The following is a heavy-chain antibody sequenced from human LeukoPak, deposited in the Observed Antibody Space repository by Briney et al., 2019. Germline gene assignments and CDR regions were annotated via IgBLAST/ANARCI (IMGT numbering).Heavy chain of an antibody. J-gene: IGHJ4*02. CDR3: ARVAGSIDY. V-gene: IGHV1-8*03. D-gene: IGHD6-19*01. CDR2: LNPNSGYT. Sequence: ASAKVSCKASLYTFSTYDINGEPQATGQGLERMGWLNPNSGYTGYAQKFQGRVTITRDTSISTAYMELSSLRSEDTAVYYCARVAGSIDYWGQGTLVTVSS. CDR1: LYTFSTYD.